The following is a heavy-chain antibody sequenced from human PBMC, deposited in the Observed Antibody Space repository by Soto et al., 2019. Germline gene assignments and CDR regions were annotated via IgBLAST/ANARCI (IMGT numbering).Heavy chain of an antibody. CDR2: IYYSGST. D-gene: IGHD2-21*01. J-gene: IGHJ5*02. V-gene: IGHV4-59*08. CDR1: GGSISSYY. CDR3: VGGANRFDP. Sequence: SETLSLTCTVSGGSISSYYWSWIRQPPGKGLEWIGYIYYSGSTNYNPSLKSRVTISVDTSKNQFSLKLSSVTAADTAVYYCVGGANRFDPWGQGTLVTVSS.